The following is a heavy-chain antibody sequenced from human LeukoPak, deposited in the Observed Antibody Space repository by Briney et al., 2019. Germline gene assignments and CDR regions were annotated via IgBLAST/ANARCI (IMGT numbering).Heavy chain of an antibody. D-gene: IGHD2/OR15-2a*01. CDR3: ETILEPPYYFDY. V-gene: IGHV3-23*01. CDR2: ISGSGGST. J-gene: IGHJ4*02. CDR1: GFTFRSYA. Sequence: PGGSLRLSCAASGFTFRSYAMSWVRPAPGKGLEWVSAISGSGGSTYYADSVKGRFTISRDNSKNPLYPQMNSLRAEDTAVYYCETILEPPYYFDYWGQGTLVTVSS.